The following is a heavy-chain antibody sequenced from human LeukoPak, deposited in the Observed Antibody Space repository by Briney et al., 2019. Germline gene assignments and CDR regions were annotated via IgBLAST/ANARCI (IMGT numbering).Heavy chain of an antibody. D-gene: IGHD5-24*01. Sequence: SVKVSCKASGGTFSSYAISWVRQAPGQGLEWMGRFIPIFGIANYAQKFQGRVTITADKSTSTAYMELSSLRSEDTAVYYCASPGGEMATPDQPPYFDYWGQGTLVTVSS. CDR1: GGTFSSYA. V-gene: IGHV1-69*04. J-gene: IGHJ4*02. CDR3: ASPGGEMATPDQPPYFDY. CDR2: FIPIFGIA.